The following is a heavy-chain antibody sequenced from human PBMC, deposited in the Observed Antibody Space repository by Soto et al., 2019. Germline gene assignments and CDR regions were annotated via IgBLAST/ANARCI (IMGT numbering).Heavy chain of an antibody. CDR1: GYTFTSYY. Sequence: ASVKVSCKASGYTFTSYYMHWVRQAPGQGLEWMGIINPSGGSTSYAQKFQGRVTMTRDTSTSTVYMELSSLRSEDTAVYYCARGGYDILTGSVGYYFDYWGQGTLVTVS. CDR3: ARGGYDILTGSVGYYFDY. J-gene: IGHJ4*02. V-gene: IGHV1-46*03. CDR2: INPSGGST. D-gene: IGHD3-9*01.